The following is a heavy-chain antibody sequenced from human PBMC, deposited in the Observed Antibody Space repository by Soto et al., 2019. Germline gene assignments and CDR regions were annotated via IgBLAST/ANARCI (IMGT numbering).Heavy chain of an antibody. Sequence: TLSLTCTVSGGSISSGGYYWCWIRQHPGKGLEWIGYIYYTGSTYYNPSLKSRVTISVDTSKNQFSLKLSSVTAADTAVYYCASSTDRNWFDPWGQGTLVTVSS. CDR2: IYYTGST. V-gene: IGHV4-31*03. D-gene: IGHD1-26*01. J-gene: IGHJ5*02. CDR1: GGSISSGGYY. CDR3: ASSTDRNWFDP.